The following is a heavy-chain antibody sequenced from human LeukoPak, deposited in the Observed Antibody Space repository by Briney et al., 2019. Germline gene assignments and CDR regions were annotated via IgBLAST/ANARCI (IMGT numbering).Heavy chain of an antibody. Sequence: ASVKVSCKASGYTFTGYYMHWVRQAPGQGLERMGWINPNSGGTNYAQKFQGRVTMTRDTSISTAYMELSRLRSDDTAVYYCARDHWSDNWFDPWGQGTLVTVSS. CDR2: INPNSGGT. V-gene: IGHV1-2*02. CDR3: ARDHWSDNWFDP. J-gene: IGHJ5*02. CDR1: GYTFTGYY.